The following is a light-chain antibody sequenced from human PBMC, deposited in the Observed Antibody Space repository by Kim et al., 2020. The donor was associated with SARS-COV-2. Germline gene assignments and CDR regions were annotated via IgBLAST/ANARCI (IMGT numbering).Light chain of an antibody. Sequence: QSVLTQPASVSGSPGQSITVSCTGTSSDVGGFNYVSWYQQHPGKAPKLMIYDVNKRPSGVSNRFSGSKSGNTASLTISGLQAEDEADYYCSSYTASSTFVFGAGTTVTVL. V-gene: IGLV2-14*01. CDR3: SSYTASSTFV. CDR2: DVN. CDR1: SSDVGGFNY. J-gene: IGLJ1*01.